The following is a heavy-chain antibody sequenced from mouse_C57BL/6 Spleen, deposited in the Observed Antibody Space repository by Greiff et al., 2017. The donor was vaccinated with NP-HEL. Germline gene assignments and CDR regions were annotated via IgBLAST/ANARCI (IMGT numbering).Heavy chain of an antibody. CDR3: ASLQLRLHFAY. D-gene: IGHD3-2*02. Sequence: EVKLVESGGGLVKPGGSLKLSCAPSGFTFSSYAMSWVRQTPEKRLEWVATISDGGSYTYYPDNVKGRFTISRDNAKNNLYLQMSHLKSEDTAMYYCASLQLRLHFAYWGQGTLVTVSA. CDR1: GFTFSSYA. V-gene: IGHV5-4*03. CDR2: ISDGGSYT. J-gene: IGHJ3*01.